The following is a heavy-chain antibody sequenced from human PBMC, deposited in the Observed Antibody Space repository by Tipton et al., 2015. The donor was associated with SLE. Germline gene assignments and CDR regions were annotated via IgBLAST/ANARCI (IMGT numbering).Heavy chain of an antibody. CDR3: ARDRGPLVQAATNPLDY. D-gene: IGHD2-2*01. J-gene: IGHJ4*02. CDR1: GYSFTGYY. Sequence: QLVQSGPEVKKPGESLKISCKGSGYSFTGYYIHWVRQAPGQGLEWMRWINPDNGDTNYAQKFQGRVTMTRDTSINTAYMEVSRLRSDDTAVYYCARDRGPLVQAATNPLDYWGQGTLIIVSS. CDR2: INPDNGDT. V-gene: IGHV1-2*02.